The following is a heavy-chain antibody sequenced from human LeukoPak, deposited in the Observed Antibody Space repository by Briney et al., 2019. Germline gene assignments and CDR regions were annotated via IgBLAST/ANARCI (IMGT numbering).Heavy chain of an antibody. D-gene: IGHD5-24*01. CDR2: MSYDGTNK. CDR1: GFTFSSYG. J-gene: IGHJ4*02. V-gene: IGHV3-30*18. CDR3: AKAEEMATISADFDY. Sequence: GGSLRLSCAASGFTFSSYGMHWVRQAPGKGLEWVAVMSYDGTNKYYADSVKGRFTISGDNSKNTLYLQMNSLRAEDTAVYYCAKAEEMATISADFDYWGQGTLVTVSS.